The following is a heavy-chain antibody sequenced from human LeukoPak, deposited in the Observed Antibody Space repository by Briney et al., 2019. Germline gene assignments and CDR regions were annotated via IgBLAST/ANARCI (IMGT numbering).Heavy chain of an antibody. V-gene: IGHV1-2*02. Sequence: ASVKVSCKASGYTFTGYYMHWVRQAPGQGLEWMGWINPNSGGTNYAQKFQGRVTMTRDTSISTAYMELSRLRSDDTAVYYCAGSSGLSGAFDIWGQGTMVTVSS. CDR2: INPNSGGT. D-gene: IGHD3-22*01. CDR1: GYTFTGYY. CDR3: AGSSGLSGAFDI. J-gene: IGHJ3*02.